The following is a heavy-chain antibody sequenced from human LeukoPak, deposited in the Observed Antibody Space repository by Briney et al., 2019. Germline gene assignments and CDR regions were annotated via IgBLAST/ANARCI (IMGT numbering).Heavy chain of an antibody. D-gene: IGHD5-18*01. V-gene: IGHV4-59*12. CDR1: GGSISSYY. CDR2: IYYSGST. J-gene: IGHJ4*02. Sequence: SETLSLTCTVSGGSISSYYWSWIRQPPGKGLEWIGYIYYSGSTNYNPSLKSRVTISVDTSKNQFSLKLSSVTAADTAVYYCARRVDTAMVLDYWGQGTLVTVSS. CDR3: ARRVDTAMVLDY.